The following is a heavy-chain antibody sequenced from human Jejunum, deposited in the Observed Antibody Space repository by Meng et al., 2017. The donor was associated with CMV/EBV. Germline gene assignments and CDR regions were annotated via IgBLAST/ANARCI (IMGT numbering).Heavy chain of an antibody. Sequence: SGSAFSNYPMGWVRQAPGRGLEWVSGISSSGGSTYDADSVKGRFSISRDNSRNTLYLQMMSLRAEDTAVYYCAGGGPAIYSPFDPWGQGTLVTVSS. V-gene: IGHV3-23*01. D-gene: IGHD3-16*01. J-gene: IGHJ5*02. CDR3: AGGGPAIYSPFDP. CDR2: ISSSGGST. CDR1: GSAFSNYP.